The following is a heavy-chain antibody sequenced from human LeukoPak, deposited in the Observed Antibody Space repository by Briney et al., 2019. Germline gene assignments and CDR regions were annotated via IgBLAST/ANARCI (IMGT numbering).Heavy chain of an antibody. D-gene: IGHD1-26*01. J-gene: IGHJ5*02. V-gene: IGHV1-18*01. CDR1: GYTFINYG. CDR2: ISADNGNT. Sequence: GASVKVSCKAAGYTFINYGISWVRQAPGQGLEWMGWISADNGNTRYGEQFQGRITMTTDTSTNTAYMELRSLRSDDTAVYYCARAARSTLGFDPWGQGTLVTVSS. CDR3: ARAARSTLGFDP.